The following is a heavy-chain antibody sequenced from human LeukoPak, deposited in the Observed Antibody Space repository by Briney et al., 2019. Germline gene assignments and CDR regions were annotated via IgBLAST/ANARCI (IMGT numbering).Heavy chain of an antibody. CDR1: GGSLSSGDYY. CDR3: ARVLGYCSGGSCSRHFDY. CDR2: IYYSGST. Sequence: SQTLSLTCTVSGGSLSSGDYYWSWIRQPPGKGLEWIGYIYYSGSTYYNPSLKSRVTISVDTSKNQFSLKLSSVTAADTAVYYCARVLGYCSGGSCSRHFDYWGQGTLVTVSS. V-gene: IGHV4-30-4*08. D-gene: IGHD2-15*01. J-gene: IGHJ4*02.